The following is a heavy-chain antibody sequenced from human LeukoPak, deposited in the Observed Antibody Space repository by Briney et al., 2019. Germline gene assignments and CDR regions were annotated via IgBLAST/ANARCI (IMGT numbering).Heavy chain of an antibody. CDR1: GFTFRSYA. CDR2: ISGGGDRT. J-gene: IGHJ4*02. D-gene: IGHD6-19*01. CDR3: AKTAYSSGWN. Sequence: GGSLRLSCAVSGFTFRSYAMSWVRQAPGKGLEWLSGISGGGDRTSYADSVKGRFTISRDNSKSTLYLQMNSLRPEDTAVYYCAKTAYSSGWNWGQGTLVTVSS. V-gene: IGHV3-23*01.